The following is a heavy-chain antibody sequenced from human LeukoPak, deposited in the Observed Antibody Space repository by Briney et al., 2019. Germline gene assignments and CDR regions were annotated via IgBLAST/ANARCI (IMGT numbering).Heavy chain of an antibody. Sequence: SETLSLTCTVSGGSISSDYRSWVRQPPGEGVERVGYIYTSGGTNYNPSLKSRVTISVDTSKNQFSLKLSSVTAADTAVYYCARRGPYCSSTSCYSWFDPWGQGTLVTVSS. D-gene: IGHD2-2*01. J-gene: IGHJ5*02. CDR2: IYTSGGT. V-gene: IGHV4-4*09. CDR3: ARRGPYCSSTSCYSWFDP. CDR1: GGSISSDY.